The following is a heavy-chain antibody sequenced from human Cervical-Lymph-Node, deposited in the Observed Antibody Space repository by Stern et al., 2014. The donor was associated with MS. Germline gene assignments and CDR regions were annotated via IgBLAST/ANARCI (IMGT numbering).Heavy chain of an antibody. Sequence: VQLVESGPGLVKPSETLSLTCTVSGDSMSSYYWSWIRPPPGQGLEWIGSIYYTGSTDYNPSLKSRVTISVDTSKNQFSLRLTSVTAADTAVYYCARLSSGWYAYWGQGTLVTVSS. CDR2: IYYTGST. D-gene: IGHD6-19*01. V-gene: IGHV4-59*01. J-gene: IGHJ4*02. CDR1: GDSMSSYY. CDR3: ARLSSGWYAY.